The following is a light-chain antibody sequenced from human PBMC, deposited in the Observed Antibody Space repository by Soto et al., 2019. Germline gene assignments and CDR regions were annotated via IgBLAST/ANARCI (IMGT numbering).Light chain of an antibody. J-gene: IGLJ1*01. V-gene: IGLV2-14*03. CDR1: GRDVGGFDS. Sequence: QSALTQPASVSGSLGQSITISCTGSGRDVGGFDSVSWFQQHPGKAPKLLISDVTDRPSGISDRFSGSKSGNTASLTISWLQAEDEADYYCNSYTTSGTPNYVFGTGTKVTVL. CDR3: NSYTTSGTPNYV. CDR2: DVT.